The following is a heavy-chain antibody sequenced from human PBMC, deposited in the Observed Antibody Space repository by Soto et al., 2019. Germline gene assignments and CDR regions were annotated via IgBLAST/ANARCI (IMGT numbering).Heavy chain of an antibody. CDR2: IYHSGST. CDR3: ARGAIAAAGTRGLDFDY. Sequence: PSETLSLTCAVSGGSISSGGYSWSWIRQPPGKGLEWIGYIYHSGSTYYNPSLKSRVTISVDRSKNQFSLKLSSVTAADTAVYYCARGAIAAAGTRGLDFDYWGQGTLVTVSS. J-gene: IGHJ4*02. CDR1: GGSISSGGYS. V-gene: IGHV4-30-2*01. D-gene: IGHD6-13*01.